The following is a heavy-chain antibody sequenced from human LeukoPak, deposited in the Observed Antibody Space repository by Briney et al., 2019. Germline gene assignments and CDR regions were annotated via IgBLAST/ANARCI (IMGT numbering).Heavy chain of an antibody. J-gene: IGHJ4*02. Sequence: GGSLRLSCAASGFTFSNAWMSWVRQAPGKGMEWDGRIKSKTDGGTTDYAAPVKGRFTISRDDSKNTLYLQMNSLKTEDTAVYYCTTMGDYGDYHDPPDYWGQGTLVTVSS. D-gene: IGHD4-17*01. V-gene: IGHV3-15*01. CDR1: GFTFSNAW. CDR2: IKSKTDGGTT. CDR3: TTMGDYGDYHDPPDY.